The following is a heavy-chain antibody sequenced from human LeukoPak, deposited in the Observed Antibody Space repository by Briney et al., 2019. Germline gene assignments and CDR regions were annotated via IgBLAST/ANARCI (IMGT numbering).Heavy chain of an antibody. CDR2: IYYSGST. J-gene: IGHJ4*02. CDR3: ARGSTISGWYLGPY. D-gene: IGHD6-19*01. V-gene: IGHV4-59*01. Sequence: PSETLSLTCAVYGGSFSGYYWRWIRQPPGKGLEWIGYIYYSGSTNYNPSLKSRVTISVDTSKNQFSLKLSSVTAADTAVYYCARGSTISGWYLGPYWGQGTLVTVSS. CDR1: GGSFSGYY.